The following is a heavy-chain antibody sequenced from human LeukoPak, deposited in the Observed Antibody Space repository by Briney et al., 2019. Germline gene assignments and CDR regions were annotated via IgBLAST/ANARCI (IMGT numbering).Heavy chain of an antibody. Sequence: PSETLSLTCTVSGGSIDSDYWSWIRQPPGKGLEWIGEMYNSGYPNYGPSFKSRVTMSLDTSKNQFSLTLNSVTAADTAVYYCAKQGRTCYYVSGGYYIYDYFDSWGQGALVTVSS. J-gene: IGHJ4*02. D-gene: IGHD3-22*01. V-gene: IGHV4-59*08. CDR1: GGSIDSDY. CDR2: MYNSGYP. CDR3: AKQGRTCYYVSGGYYIYDYFDS.